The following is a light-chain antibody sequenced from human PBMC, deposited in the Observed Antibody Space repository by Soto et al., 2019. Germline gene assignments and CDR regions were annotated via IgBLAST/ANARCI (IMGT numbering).Light chain of an antibody. CDR3: SSYTSTNSWV. CDR2: DVS. Sequence: QSALTQSASVSGSPGQSITISCTGTSSDVGGYNYVSWYQQHPGKAPKLIIYDVSNRPSGVSTRFSCSKSGNTASLNISGLQAEDEGDYSCSSYTSTNSWVFGGGTKLTVL. V-gene: IGLV2-14*01. J-gene: IGLJ3*02. CDR1: SSDVGGYNY.